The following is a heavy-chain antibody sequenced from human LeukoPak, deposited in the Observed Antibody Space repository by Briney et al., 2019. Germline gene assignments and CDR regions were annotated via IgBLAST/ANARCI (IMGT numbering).Heavy chain of an antibody. CDR1: GYTFLGYY. Sequence: ASVKVSCKASGYTFLGYYMQWVRQAPGQGPEWMGWINPDSGFTNYAQKFQGRVTMTRDTSISTAYMEVSRLRSDDTAVYYCARDPSGDSSGYPFDHWGQGTLVTVSS. V-gene: IGHV1-2*02. D-gene: IGHD3-22*01. J-gene: IGHJ4*02. CDR3: ARDPSGDSSGYPFDH. CDR2: INPDSGFT.